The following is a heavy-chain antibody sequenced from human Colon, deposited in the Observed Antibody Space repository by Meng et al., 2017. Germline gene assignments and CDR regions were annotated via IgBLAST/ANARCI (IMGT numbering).Heavy chain of an antibody. CDR3: ARDTDMGDPADTFAA. J-gene: IGHJ3*01. Sequence: GESLKISCAASGFPFSSYTINWVRQAPGKGLQWVSSIGGDSDYIYYADSVKGRFTISRDNAKNSVFLQMTSVRAADTTMYYCARDTDMGDPADTFAAWGQGTMVTVSS. CDR1: GFPFSSYT. CDR2: IGGDSDYI. V-gene: IGHV3-21*01. D-gene: IGHD3-9*01.